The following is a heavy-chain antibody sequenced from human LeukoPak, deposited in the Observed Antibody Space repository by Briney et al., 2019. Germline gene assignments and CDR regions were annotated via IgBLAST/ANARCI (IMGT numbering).Heavy chain of an antibody. CDR3: GRVTTGTVDH. J-gene: IGHJ4*02. Sequence: SETLSLTCTVSGGSINNYHWGWIRQPPGKGLEWIGYISYSGTTNYNPSLKSRVTISVDMSKSQFSLKLNSVTAADTAVYYCGRVTTGTVDHWGQGALVTVSS. D-gene: IGHD1-1*01. V-gene: IGHV4-59*01. CDR1: GGSINNYH. CDR2: ISYSGTT.